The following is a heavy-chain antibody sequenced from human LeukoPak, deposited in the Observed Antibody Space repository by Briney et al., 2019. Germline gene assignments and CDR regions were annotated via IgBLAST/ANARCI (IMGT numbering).Heavy chain of an antibody. CDR2: INAGNGNT. Sequence: ASVRVSCKASGYTFTSYVLHWVRQAPGQRLEWMGWINAGNGNTKYSQNFQGRVTITRDTSASTAYMELSSLRSEDTAVYYCAREDGHYYGSGSYYFDFWGQGTLVTVSS. J-gene: IGHJ4*02. CDR1: GYTFTSYV. D-gene: IGHD3-10*01. CDR3: AREDGHYYGSGSYYFDF. V-gene: IGHV1-3*01.